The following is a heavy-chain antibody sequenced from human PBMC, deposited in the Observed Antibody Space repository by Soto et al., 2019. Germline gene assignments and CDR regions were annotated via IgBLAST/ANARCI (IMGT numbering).Heavy chain of an antibody. D-gene: IGHD3-10*01. Sequence: LPETLSLTCTVSGGSVSSGSYYWSWIRQPPGKGLEWIGYVYYSGSTNYNPSLKSRVTISVDTSKNQFSLKLSSVTAADTAVYYCARDAYFGSGALDYWGQGTLVTVSS. V-gene: IGHV4-61*01. CDR1: GGSVSSGSYY. J-gene: IGHJ4*02. CDR2: VYYSGST. CDR3: ARDAYFGSGALDY.